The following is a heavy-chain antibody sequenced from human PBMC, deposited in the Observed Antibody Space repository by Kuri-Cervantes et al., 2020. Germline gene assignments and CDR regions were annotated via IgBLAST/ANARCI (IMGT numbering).Heavy chain of an antibody. CDR1: GFTFSNYA. J-gene: IGHJ3*02. CDR2: ISSNGGST. Sequence: GGSLRLSCAASGFTFSNYAMHWVRQAPGKGLECVSAISSNGGSTYYADSVKGRFTISRDNSENTLYLQMGSLRAEDMAVYYCVREGRDGFYNMGEAFDIWGQGTMVTVSS. D-gene: IGHD5-24*01. V-gene: IGHV3-64*02. CDR3: VREGRDGFYNMGEAFDI.